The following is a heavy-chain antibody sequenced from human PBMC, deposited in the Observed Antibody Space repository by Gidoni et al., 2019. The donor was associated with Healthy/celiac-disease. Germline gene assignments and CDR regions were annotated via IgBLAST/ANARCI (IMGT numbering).Heavy chain of an antibody. CDR3: ARHTGTMVRGVILPGGFDY. CDR1: GGSIRSSSYY. J-gene: IGHJ4*02. V-gene: IGHV4-39*01. Sequence: QLQLQESGPGLVKPSETLYLTCTVPGGSIRSSSYYWGWSRQPPGKGLEWIGGIYYSGSTYYNPSLKSRVTISVDTSKNQFSLKLSSVTAADTAVYYCARHTGTMVRGVILPGGFDYWGQGTLVTVSS. D-gene: IGHD3-10*01. CDR2: IYYSGST.